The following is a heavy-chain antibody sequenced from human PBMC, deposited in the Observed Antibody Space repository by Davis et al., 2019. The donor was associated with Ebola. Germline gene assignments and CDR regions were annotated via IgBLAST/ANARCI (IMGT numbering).Heavy chain of an antibody. CDR3: ASILGVAPFDF. CDR2: ISSSGSTK. CDR1: GFTFSSYE. J-gene: IGHJ4*02. D-gene: IGHD2-21*01. Sequence: GESLKISCAASGFTFSSYEMNWVRQAPGKGLEWVSYISSSGSTKYYADSVKGRFTMSRDNAKNSLYLQMNSLRAEDTAVHYCASILGVAPFDFWGQGTLVTVSS. V-gene: IGHV3-48*03.